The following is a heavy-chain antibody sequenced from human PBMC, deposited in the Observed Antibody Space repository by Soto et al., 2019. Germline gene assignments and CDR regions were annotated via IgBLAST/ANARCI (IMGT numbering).Heavy chain of an antibody. J-gene: IGHJ6*02. D-gene: IGHD3-10*01. CDR2: ISWNSGSI. Sequence: EVQLVESGGGLVQPDRSLRLSCAASGFTFDDYAMHWVRQAPGKGLEWVSGISWNSGSIGYADSVKGRFTISRDNAKHSLYLQMNSLRVEDTALYYCAKGSRGYYYGMDVWGQGTTVTVSS. CDR1: GFTFDDYA. CDR3: AKGSRGYYYGMDV. V-gene: IGHV3-9*01.